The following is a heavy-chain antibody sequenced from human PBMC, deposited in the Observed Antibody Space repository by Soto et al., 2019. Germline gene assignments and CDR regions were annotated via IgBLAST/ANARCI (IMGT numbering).Heavy chain of an antibody. CDR1: GYTFTSYG. CDR3: ARVLTSYYYDSSGRTADY. D-gene: IGHD3-22*01. CDR2: ISAYNGNT. Sequence: ASVKVSCKASGYTFTSYGISWVRQAPGQGLEWKRWISAYNGNTNYAQKLQGRVTMTTDTSTSTAYMELRSLRSDDTAVYYCARVLTSYYYDSSGRTADYWGQGTLVTVSS. J-gene: IGHJ4*02. V-gene: IGHV1-18*01.